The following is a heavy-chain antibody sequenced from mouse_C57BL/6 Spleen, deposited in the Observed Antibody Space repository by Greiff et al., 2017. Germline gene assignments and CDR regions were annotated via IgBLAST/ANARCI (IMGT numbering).Heavy chain of an antibody. Sequence: EVQLQHSGAELVKPGASVKLSCTASGFNIKDYYMHWVKQRTEQGLEWIGRIDPEDGDTKYAPKFQGQATITADTSSNTAYLQLSSLTSEDTAVYSCARRDYDEWYFGVWGTGTTVTVSS. J-gene: IGHJ1*03. V-gene: IGHV14-2*01. CDR3: ARRDYDEWYFGV. D-gene: IGHD2-4*01. CDR1: GFNIKDYY. CDR2: IDPEDGDT.